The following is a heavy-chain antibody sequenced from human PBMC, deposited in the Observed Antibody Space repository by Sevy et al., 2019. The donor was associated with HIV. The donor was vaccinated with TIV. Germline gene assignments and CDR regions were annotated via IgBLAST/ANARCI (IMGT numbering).Heavy chain of an antibody. CDR2: ISGSGGST. CDR3: AKDSYFDNTLFDY. V-gene: IGHV3-23*01. J-gene: IGHJ4*02. CDR1: GFTLNNYA. D-gene: IGHD3-22*01. Sequence: ESLKISCAASGFTLNNYAMNWVRQAPGKGLEWVSGISGSGGSTYYADSVKGRFTISRDNSKNTLYLQMNSLRAEDTAVYYCAKDSYFDNTLFDYWGQGTLVTVSS.